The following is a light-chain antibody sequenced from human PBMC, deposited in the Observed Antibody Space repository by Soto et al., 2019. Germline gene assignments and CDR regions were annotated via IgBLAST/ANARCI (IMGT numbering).Light chain of an antibody. CDR1: NSDVANYDY. CDR2: EVT. V-gene: IGLV2-14*01. Sequence: QSVLTQPASVSGSPGQSITLSCTGANSDVANYDYVSWYRQYPGLAPQVIISEVTNRPSVISDRFSGSKSASTAYLTIFGLQAEDEAGYYCCSHTIIGAPVFGGGTKVTVL. CDR3: CSHTIIGAPV. J-gene: IGLJ3*02.